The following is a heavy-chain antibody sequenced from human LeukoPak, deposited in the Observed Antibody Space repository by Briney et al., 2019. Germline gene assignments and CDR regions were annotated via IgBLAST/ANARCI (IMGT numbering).Heavy chain of an antibody. D-gene: IGHD4-23*01. J-gene: IGHJ6*03. CDR1: GGSFSGYY. CDR2: IYYSGST. CDR3: AREAVTTVVTPYYYYYMDV. V-gene: IGHV4-59*01. Sequence: SETLSLTCAVYGGSFSGYYWSWIRQPPGKGLEWIGYIYYSGSTNYNPSLKSRVTISVDTSKNQFSLKLSSVTAADTAVYYCAREAVTTVVTPYYYYYMDVWGKGTTVTVSS.